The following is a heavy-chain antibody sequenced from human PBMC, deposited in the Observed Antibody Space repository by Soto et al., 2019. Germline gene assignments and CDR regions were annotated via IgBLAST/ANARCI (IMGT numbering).Heavy chain of an antibody. J-gene: IGHJ6*03. D-gene: IGHD6-19*01. CDR3: ARDPSLSGSRGHYYYYMDV. V-gene: IGHV3-33*01. Sequence: QVQLVESGGCVVQPGRSLRLSCAASGFTFSSYGMHWVRQAPGKGLEWVAVIWYDGSNKYYADSVKGRFTISRDNSKNTLYLQMNSLRAEDTAVYYCARDPSLSGSRGHYYYYMDVWGKGTTVTVSS. CDR1: GFTFSSYG. CDR2: IWYDGSNK.